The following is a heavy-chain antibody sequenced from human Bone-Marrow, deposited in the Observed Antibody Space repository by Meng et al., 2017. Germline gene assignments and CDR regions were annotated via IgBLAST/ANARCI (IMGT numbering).Heavy chain of an antibody. V-gene: IGHV1-18*01. J-gene: IGHJ4*02. Sequence: QLVQSGAKVKKPGASVKVSCKAAGYTFTSYDINWVRQASGQGLEWMGWISAYNGNTNYAQQLQGRVTMTTDTSTSTAYMELRSLRSDDTAVYYCARDHSGYDGGFDYWGQGTLVTVSS. CDR3: ARDHSGYDGGFDY. D-gene: IGHD5-12*01. CDR2: ISAYNGNT. CDR1: GYTFTSYD.